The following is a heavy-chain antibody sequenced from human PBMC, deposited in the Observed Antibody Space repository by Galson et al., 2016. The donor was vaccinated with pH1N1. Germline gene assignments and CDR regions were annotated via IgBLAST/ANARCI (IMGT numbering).Heavy chain of an antibody. D-gene: IGHD1-1*01. CDR1: GGSISSRY. CDR2: VYTSGRT. CDR3: ARGWNLDAFDI. V-gene: IGHV4-4*07. Sequence: SETLSLTCTVSGGSISSRYWSWIRRPAGKGLEWIGRVYTSGRTDSNPSLKSRVTMSMDTSNSQFSMILNSVTAADTAVYYCARGWNLDAFDIWGQGTMVTVSS. J-gene: IGHJ3*02.